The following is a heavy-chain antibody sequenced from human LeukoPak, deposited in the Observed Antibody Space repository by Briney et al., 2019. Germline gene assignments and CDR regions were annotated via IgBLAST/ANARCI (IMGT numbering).Heavy chain of an antibody. CDR1: GSTFTSYY. D-gene: IGHD6-13*01. Sequence: ASVKVCCTASGSTFTSYYMHLVRQAPGQGLEWMGIINLSRGSTSNAHKFQGRGTITRAMATSTISLDLSSLRSEEPGADYCARGHGRIAAANQARFDIWGQGTMVTVSS. CDR3: ARGHGRIAAANQARFDI. V-gene: IGHV1-46*01. J-gene: IGHJ3*02. CDR2: INLSRGST.